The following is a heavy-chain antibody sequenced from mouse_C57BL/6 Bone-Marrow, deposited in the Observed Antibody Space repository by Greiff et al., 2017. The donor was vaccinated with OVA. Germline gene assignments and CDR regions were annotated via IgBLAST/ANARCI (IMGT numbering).Heavy chain of an antibody. Sequence: DVKLVESGGGLVKPGGSLKLSCAASGFTFSSYTMSWVRQTPEKRLEWVATISGGGGNTYYPDSVKGRFTISRDNAKNTLYLQMSSLRSEDTALYYCARHPITTVPSVAMDYWGQGTSVTVSS. D-gene: IGHD1-1*01. CDR1: GFTFSSYT. CDR2: ISGGGGNT. J-gene: IGHJ4*01. V-gene: IGHV5-9*01. CDR3: ARHPITTVPSVAMDY.